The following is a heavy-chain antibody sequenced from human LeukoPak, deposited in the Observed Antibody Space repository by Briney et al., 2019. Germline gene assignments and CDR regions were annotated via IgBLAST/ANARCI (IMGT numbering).Heavy chain of an antibody. CDR2: IKQDGSEK. Sequence: GGSLRLSCAASGFTFSNHWMSWVRQAPGKGLEWVANIKQDGSEKYYVDSVKGRYTISRDNAKKSLYLQINSLRAEDTAVYYCAREGDDFRYFDYWGQGTLVTVYS. J-gene: IGHJ4*02. V-gene: IGHV3-7*04. CDR1: GFTFSNHW. D-gene: IGHD2-21*02. CDR3: AREGDDFRYFDY.